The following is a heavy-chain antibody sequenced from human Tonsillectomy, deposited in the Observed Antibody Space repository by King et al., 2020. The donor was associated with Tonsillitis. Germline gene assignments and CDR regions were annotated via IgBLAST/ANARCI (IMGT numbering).Heavy chain of an antibody. CDR3: SKDRHTGGRGGYFAY. CDR1: GFTLEDYA. Sequence: LVETGGGLVQPGRSLRLSCTASGFTLEDYAMHWVRQAPGKGLEWVSGISWNSASIAYADSVKGRFTVSRDNARNSLYLQMNSLRPEDTALYYCSKDRHTGGRGGYFAYWGQGTLVTVSS. CDR2: ISWNSASI. V-gene: IGHV3-9*01. D-gene: IGHD3-16*01. J-gene: IGHJ4*02.